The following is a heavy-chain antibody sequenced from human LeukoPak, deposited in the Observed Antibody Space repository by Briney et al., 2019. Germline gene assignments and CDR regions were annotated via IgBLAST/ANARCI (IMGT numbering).Heavy chain of an antibody. CDR3: ARDPPLIAAAVADAFDI. CDR2: IYTSGST. V-gene: IGHV4-4*07. J-gene: IGHJ3*02. CDR1: GGSISSYY. D-gene: IGHD6-13*01. Sequence: SETLSLTCTVSGGSISSYYWSWIRQPAGKGLEWIGRIYTSGSTNYNPSLKSRVTMSVDKSKNQFSLKLSSVTAADTAVYYCARDPPLIAAAVADAFDIWGQGTMVTVSS.